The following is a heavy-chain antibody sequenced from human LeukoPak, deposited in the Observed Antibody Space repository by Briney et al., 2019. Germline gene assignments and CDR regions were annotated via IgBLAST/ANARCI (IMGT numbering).Heavy chain of an antibody. J-gene: IGHJ4*02. Sequence: SETLSLTCAVYGGSFSGYYWSWIRPPPGKGLEWIGEINHSGSTNYNPSLKSRVTISVDTSKNQFSLKLSSVTAADTAVYYCARRMMVRGVKVFDYWGQGTLVTVS. CDR1: GGSFSGYY. V-gene: IGHV4-34*01. CDR2: INHSGST. CDR3: ARRMMVRGVKVFDY. D-gene: IGHD3-10*01.